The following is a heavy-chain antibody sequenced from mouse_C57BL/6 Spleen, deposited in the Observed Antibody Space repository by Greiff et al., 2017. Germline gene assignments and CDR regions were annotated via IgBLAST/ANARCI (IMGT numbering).Heavy chain of an antibody. D-gene: IGHD2-4*01. Sequence: EVQRVESGGDLVKPGGSLILSCAASGFTFSSYGMSWVRQTPDKRLEWVATISSGGSYTYYPDSVKGRFTISRDNAKNTLSLQMGSLKSEDTAMYYCARRDDYDGDYFDYWGQGTTLTVSA. J-gene: IGHJ2*01. CDR2: ISSGGSYT. CDR3: ARRDDYDGDYFDY. CDR1: GFTFSSYG. V-gene: IGHV5-6*01.